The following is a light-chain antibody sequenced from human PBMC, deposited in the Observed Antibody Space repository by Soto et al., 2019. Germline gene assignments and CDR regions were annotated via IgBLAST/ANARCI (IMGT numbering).Light chain of an antibody. CDR1: SSDVGGYNY. CDR2: EVS. V-gene: IGLV2-14*01. Sequence: QSALTQPASVSGSPGQSITISCTGTSSDVGGYNYVSWYLQHPGKAPKLMIYEVSNRPSGVSNRFSGSKSDNTASLTISGLQAEDEADYYCSSYTSSITVVFGGGTKVTVL. J-gene: IGLJ2*01. CDR3: SSYTSSITVV.